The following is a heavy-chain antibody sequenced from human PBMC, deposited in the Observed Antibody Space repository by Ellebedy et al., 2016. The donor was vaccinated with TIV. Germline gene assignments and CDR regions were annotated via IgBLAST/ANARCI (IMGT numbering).Heavy chain of an antibody. V-gene: IGHV3-7*03. D-gene: IGHD2-2*01. J-gene: IGHJ4*02. CDR1: GFMFDSYW. CDR2: IKQDGTE. CDR3: ARDPGIVAAAYYFDY. Sequence: GESLKISCAASGFMFDSYWMSWVRQAPGRGLEWVANIKQDGTEYYVDSVRGRFTVSRDNAKNSLFLQMDSLRAEDTAVYYCARDPGIVAAAYYFDYWGQGTLVTVSS.